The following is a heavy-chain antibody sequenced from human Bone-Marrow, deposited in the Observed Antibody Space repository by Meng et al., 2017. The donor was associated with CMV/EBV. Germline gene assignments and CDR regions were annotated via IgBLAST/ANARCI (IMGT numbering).Heavy chain of an antibody. J-gene: IGHJ3*02. Sequence: GESLKISCAASGFTFSSYAMHWVRQAPGKGLEWVSIIYSGGSSTYYADSVKGRFTISRDNSKNTLYLQMNSLRAEDTAVYYCAKGQQLVQRAFDIWGQGTMVTVSS. V-gene: IGHV3-23*03. CDR2: IYSGGSST. CDR3: AKGQQLVQRAFDI. CDR1: GFTFSSYA. D-gene: IGHD6-13*01.